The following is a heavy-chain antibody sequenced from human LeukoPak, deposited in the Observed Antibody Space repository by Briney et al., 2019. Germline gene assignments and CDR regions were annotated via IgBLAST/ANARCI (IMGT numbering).Heavy chain of an antibody. CDR2: ISSSSSYI. J-gene: IGHJ4*02. CDR3: ARELPYYDILTGYYNVNYFDY. CDR1: GFTFSSYS. Sequence: GGSLRLSCAASGFTFSSYSMNWVRQAPGKGLEWVSPISSSSSYIYYADSVKGRFTISRDNAKNSLYLQMNSLRAEDTAVYYCARELPYYDILTGYYNVNYFDYWGQGTLVTVSS. D-gene: IGHD3-9*01. V-gene: IGHV3-21*01.